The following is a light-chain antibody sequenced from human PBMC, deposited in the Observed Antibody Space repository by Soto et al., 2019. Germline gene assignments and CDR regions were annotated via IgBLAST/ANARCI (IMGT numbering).Light chain of an antibody. CDR3: QQYGSSVYT. V-gene: IGKV3-20*01. J-gene: IGKJ2*01. Sequence: ETVLTQSPGTLSLSPGERATLSCMASQSVINNYLAWYQQTPGQAPRLLIYGASTRATGTPDRFSGSGSGKDFTLTITRMEPRDSAVYYCQQYGSSVYTFGQGPKLEIK. CDR1: QSVINNY. CDR2: GAS.